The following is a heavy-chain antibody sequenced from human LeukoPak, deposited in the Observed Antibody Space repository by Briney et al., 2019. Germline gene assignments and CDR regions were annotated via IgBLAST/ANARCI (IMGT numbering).Heavy chain of an antibody. CDR1: GFTFSSYG. V-gene: IGHV3-30*18. J-gene: IGHJ4*02. CDR2: ISYDGYNK. Sequence: PGGSLRLSCAASGFTFSSYGMHWVRQAPGKGLEWVAVISYDGYNKYYADSVKGRFTVSRDNSKNTLSLQMNSLRAEDTAVYYCAKDLHYGSADYWGQGTLVTVSS. D-gene: IGHD3-10*01. CDR3: AKDLHYGSADY.